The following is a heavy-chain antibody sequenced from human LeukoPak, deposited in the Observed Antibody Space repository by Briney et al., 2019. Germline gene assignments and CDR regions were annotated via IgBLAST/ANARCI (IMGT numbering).Heavy chain of an antibody. V-gene: IGHV1-2*02. CDR3: AIPSSDWPGQWNFFDS. CDR2: INPNNGAT. CDR1: GYIFTGYC. D-gene: IGHD2-21*02. Sequence: ASVKVSCKASGYIFTGYCIHWVRQAPGQGLEWMGWINPNNGATKYAQRFQGRVTMTRDTSISTGYMELSSLTSDDTAVYYCAIPSSDWPGQWNFFDSWGQGTVVTVSS. J-gene: IGHJ4*02.